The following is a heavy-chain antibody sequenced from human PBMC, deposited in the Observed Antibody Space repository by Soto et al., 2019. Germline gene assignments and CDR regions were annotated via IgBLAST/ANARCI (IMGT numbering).Heavy chain of an antibody. CDR2: IYYSGST. V-gene: IGHV4-30-4*01. J-gene: IGHJ5*02. Sequence: SETLSLTCTVSGGSISSGDYFWSWIRQPPGKGLEWIGYIYYSGSTYYDPSLKSRVTISVDTSKNQFSLKLSSVTAADTALYYVNWFDPWGHGTLVTVSS. CDR3: NWFDP. CDR1: GGSISSGDYF.